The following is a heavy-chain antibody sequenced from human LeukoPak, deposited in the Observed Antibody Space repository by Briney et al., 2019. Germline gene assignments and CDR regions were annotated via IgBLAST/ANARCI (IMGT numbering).Heavy chain of an antibody. CDR3: AKALYYLGSGRSCFEN. J-gene: IGHJ4*02. V-gene: IGHV3-23*01. CDR1: GFSFSSYV. D-gene: IGHD3-10*01. Sequence: GGSLRLSCAASGFSFSSYVVSWVRQAPGKGLEWVSSISGGGGSTYYADSVKGRFTISRDNSKNSLHLQMNSLRAEDTAVYYCAKALYYLGSGRSCFENWGPGTLVTVSS. CDR2: ISGGGGST.